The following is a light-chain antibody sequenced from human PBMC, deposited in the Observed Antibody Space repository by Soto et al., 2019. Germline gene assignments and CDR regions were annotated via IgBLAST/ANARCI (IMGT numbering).Light chain of an antibody. Sequence: DIQLTQSPSTLSASLGARVTIXCRASQSIGRWLAWYQQKPGKAPRLLIYDVSSLESGVPSRFSGSGSGTEFTLTISSLQPDDFATYYCQQYNSYWTFGQGTKV. CDR3: QQYNSYWT. V-gene: IGKV1-5*01. CDR2: DVS. J-gene: IGKJ1*01. CDR1: QSIGRW.